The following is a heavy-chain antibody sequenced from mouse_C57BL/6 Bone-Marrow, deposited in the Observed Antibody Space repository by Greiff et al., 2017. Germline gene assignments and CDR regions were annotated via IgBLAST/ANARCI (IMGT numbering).Heavy chain of an antibody. CDR1: GFTFSSYG. J-gene: IGHJ4*01. CDR2: ISSGGSYT. D-gene: IGHD2-5*01. Sequence: EVKLVESGGDLVKPGGSLKLSCAASGFTFSSYGMSWVRQTPDKRLEWVATISSGGSYTYYPDSVKGRFTISRDNAKNTLYLQMSSLKSEDTAMYYCARRDYSNYEGAMDYWGQGTSVTVSS. V-gene: IGHV5-6*02. CDR3: ARRDYSNYEGAMDY.